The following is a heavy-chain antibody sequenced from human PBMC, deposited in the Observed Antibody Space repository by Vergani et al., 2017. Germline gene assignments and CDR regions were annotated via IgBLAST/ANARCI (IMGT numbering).Heavy chain of an antibody. CDR2: IIPIFGTA. D-gene: IGHD3-22*01. CDR3: ARDERPYYYDSSGYFR. J-gene: IGHJ4*02. V-gene: IGHV1-69*01. CDR1: GGTFSSYA. Sequence: QVQLVQSGAEVKKPGSSVKVSCKASGGTFSSYAISWVRQAPGQGLEWMGGIIPIFGTANYAQKFQGRVTSTADESTSTAYMELSSLRSEDTAVYYCARDERPYYYDSSGYFRWGQGTLVTVAS.